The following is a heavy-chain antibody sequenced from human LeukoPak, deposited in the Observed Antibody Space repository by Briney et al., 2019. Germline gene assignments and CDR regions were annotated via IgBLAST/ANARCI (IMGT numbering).Heavy chain of an antibody. CDR2: IDYSGST. J-gene: IGHJ6*03. CDR3: ARGPRRYHYYYYMDV. CDR1: GGSISSSSYY. Sequence: KPSETLSLTCTVSGGSISSSSYYWGWIRQPPGKGLECIGSIDYSGSTYYNPSLKSRVTISVDTSKKQFSLKLSSVTAADTAVYYCARGPRRYHYYYYMDVWGKGTTVTVSS. V-gene: IGHV4-39*07.